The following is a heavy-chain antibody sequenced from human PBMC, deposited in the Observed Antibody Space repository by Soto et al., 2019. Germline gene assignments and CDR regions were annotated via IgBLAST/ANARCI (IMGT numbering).Heavy chain of an antibody. J-gene: IGHJ6*02. V-gene: IGHV1-18*04. CDR3: ARIADCITTSCSCPSRVHVRGYYYYYGLDV. D-gene: IGHD2-2*01. CDR1: AYTFTSYG. CDR2: VSAYNGNS. Sequence: ASVKVSCKASAYTFTSYGISWVRQAPGQGLEWVGWVSAYNGNSNYAQKYEGRVTMTTDTSTSTAYMELSSLRSDDTAVYYCARIADCITTSCSCPSRVHVRGYYYYYGLDVWRQGATVTVSS.